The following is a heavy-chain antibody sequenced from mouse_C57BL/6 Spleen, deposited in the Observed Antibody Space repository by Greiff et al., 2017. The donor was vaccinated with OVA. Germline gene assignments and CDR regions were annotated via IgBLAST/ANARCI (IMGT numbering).Heavy chain of an antibody. D-gene: IGHD2-4*01. CDR2: INPNNGGT. CDR3: GRGEYDCERGFDY. J-gene: IGHJ2*01. CDR1: GYTFTDYY. Sequence: EVQLQQSGPELVKPGASVKISCKASGYTFTDYYMNWVKQSHGKSLEWIGDINPNNGGTSYNQKFKGKATLTVDKSSSTAYMERRSLTSEDSAVYYCGRGEYDCERGFDYWGQGTTLTVSS. V-gene: IGHV1-26*01.